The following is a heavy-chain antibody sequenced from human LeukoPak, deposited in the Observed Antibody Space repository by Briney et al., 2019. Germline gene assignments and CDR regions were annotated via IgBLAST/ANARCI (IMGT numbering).Heavy chain of an antibody. Sequence: GGSLRLSCAASGFTFSIYGMHWVRQAPGKGLEWVAFIWYDGSNKYYADSVKGRFTISRDNSKNTLYLQMNSLRAEDTAVYYCARDGVVVTTVYPWYHYYYYMDVWGKGTTVTVSS. CDR2: IWYDGSNK. CDR1: GFTFSIYG. D-gene: IGHD4-17*01. CDR3: ARDGVVVTTVYPWYHYYYYMDV. V-gene: IGHV3-30*02. J-gene: IGHJ6*03.